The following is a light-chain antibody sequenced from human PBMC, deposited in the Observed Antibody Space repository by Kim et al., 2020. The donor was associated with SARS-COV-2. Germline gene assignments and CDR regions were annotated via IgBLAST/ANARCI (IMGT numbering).Light chain of an antibody. CDR2: GYN. J-gene: IGLJ3*02. Sequence: GQSVTISCSGGSSNIGSNAGRWYRQLPGTSPKLLIDGYNQRASGVPDRFSGSKSGTSASLAISGLQSDDEADYYCATWDDSVSGWVFGGGTRLTVL. CDR3: ATWDDSVSGWV. V-gene: IGLV1-44*01. CDR1: SSNIGSNA.